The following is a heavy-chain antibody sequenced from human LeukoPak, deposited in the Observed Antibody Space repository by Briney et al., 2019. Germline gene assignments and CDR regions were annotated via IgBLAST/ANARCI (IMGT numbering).Heavy chain of an antibody. Sequence: SETLSLTCSVSGGSIRSYYWSWIRQPPGKGLEWIGYIYYSGSTNYNPSLKSRVTISVDTSKNQFSLKLSSVTAADTAVYYCARDKKDYYDSSGYYYFAFDIWGQGTMVNVSS. CDR3: ARDKKDYYDSSGYYYFAFDI. D-gene: IGHD3-22*01. V-gene: IGHV4-59*01. CDR1: GGSIRSYY. CDR2: IYYSGST. J-gene: IGHJ3*02.